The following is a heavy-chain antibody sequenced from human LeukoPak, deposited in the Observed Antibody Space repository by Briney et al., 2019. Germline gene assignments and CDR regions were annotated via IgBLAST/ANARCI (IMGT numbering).Heavy chain of an antibody. CDR1: GYTFSDYY. D-gene: IGHD3-22*01. J-gene: IGHJ4*02. Sequence: GASVKVSCKASGYTFSDYYIHWVRRAPGQGLEWMGWISAYNGHTKYVEKFQGRVTMTTDTSTSTAYMELRSLRSDDTAVYYCARDLTHRRNYDNSGYQIVPAFWGQGTLVTVSS. CDR3: ARDLTHRRNYDNSGYQIVPAF. CDR2: ISAYNGHT. V-gene: IGHV1-18*04.